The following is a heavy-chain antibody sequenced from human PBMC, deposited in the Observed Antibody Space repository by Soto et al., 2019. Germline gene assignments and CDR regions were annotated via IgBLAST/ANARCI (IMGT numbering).Heavy chain of an antibody. CDR3: AREFRDSCVGTSCIYFDF. D-gene: IGHD2-2*01. J-gene: IGHJ4*02. V-gene: IGHV1-18*01. CDR1: GYTFSSYG. CDR2: ISANSGDT. Sequence: QVQLVQSGAEVKEPGASVRVSCKASGYTFSSYGFSWVRQAPGQGLEWVAWISANSGDTNSAQKFQGRVTLTTDTSTSTAYMDLRSLTSDNTAIYSCAREFRDSCVGTSCIYFDFWGQGTLVTVSS.